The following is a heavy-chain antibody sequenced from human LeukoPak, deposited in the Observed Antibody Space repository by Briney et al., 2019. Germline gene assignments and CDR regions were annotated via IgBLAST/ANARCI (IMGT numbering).Heavy chain of an antibody. Sequence: ASVKVSCKASGYTFTSYDINWVRQATGQGLEWMGWMNPNSGNTGYAQKFRGRVTMTRNTSISTAYMELSSLRSEDTAVYYCARVSSSSWYNNKHFDYWGQGTLVTVSS. D-gene: IGHD6-13*01. V-gene: IGHV1-8*01. J-gene: IGHJ4*02. CDR1: GYTFTSYD. CDR3: ARVSSSSWYNNKHFDY. CDR2: MNPNSGNT.